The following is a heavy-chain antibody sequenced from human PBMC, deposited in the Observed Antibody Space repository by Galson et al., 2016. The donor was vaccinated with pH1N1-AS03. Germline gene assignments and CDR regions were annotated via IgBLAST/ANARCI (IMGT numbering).Heavy chain of an antibody. J-gene: IGHJ4*02. CDR2: IKQDGSDT. CDR3: AVDSYSRATY. CDR1: GLPFSDYW. D-gene: IGHD1-26*01. Sequence: LRLSCAASGLPFSDYWMSWVRQAPGKGLEWVANIKQDGSDTNYVDSVRDRFTISRDNVNNLLYLQMNSLRVEDTAVYYCAVDSYSRATYWGQGALVTVSS. V-gene: IGHV3-7*03.